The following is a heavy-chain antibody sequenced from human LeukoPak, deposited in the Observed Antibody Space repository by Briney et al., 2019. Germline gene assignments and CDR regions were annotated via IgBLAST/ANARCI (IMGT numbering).Heavy chain of an antibody. CDR2: IKTDGSAT. CDR3: ARGRYSGYEGGSDY. CDR1: GFTFSNYW. J-gene: IGHJ4*02. D-gene: IGHD5-12*01. Sequence: GGSLRLSCAASGFTFSNYWMHWVRQAPGKGLVWVSRIKTDGSATNYADSEKGRFTISRDNAKNTLYLQMNNLRVEDKGIYYCARGRYSGYEGGSDYWGQGTLVTVSS. V-gene: IGHV3-74*01.